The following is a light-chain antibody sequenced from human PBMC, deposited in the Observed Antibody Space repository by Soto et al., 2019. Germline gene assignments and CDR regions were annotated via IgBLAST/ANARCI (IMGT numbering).Light chain of an antibody. Sequence: QSALTQPAAVSGAPGQSITISCTGTSKDVGGYKYVSWYQQRPGTAPKLIMFEVNNRPSGVSDRFSGSRSANTASLTISGLQAQYESDYYCSSYSSNNILSYVYGTGTKVTVL. V-gene: IGLV2-14*03. CDR3: SSYSSNNILSYV. J-gene: IGLJ1*01. CDR1: SKDVGGYKY. CDR2: EVN.